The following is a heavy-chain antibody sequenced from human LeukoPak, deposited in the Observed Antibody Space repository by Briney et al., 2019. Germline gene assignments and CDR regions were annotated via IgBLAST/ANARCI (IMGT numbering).Heavy chain of an antibody. D-gene: IGHD2-8*01. Sequence: PGGSLRFSCAASGFSFSDFYMTWIRQAPGKGLEWFAYISSTGSTIYYADSVKGRFTVSRDNARNSLYLQMNSLRVEDTAVYYCARSGYCTNGVCYTPSYYYYMDVWGRGTTVTVSS. CDR1: GFSFSDFY. CDR2: ISSTGSTI. CDR3: ARSGYCTNGVCYTPSYYYYMDV. J-gene: IGHJ6*03. V-gene: IGHV3-11*01.